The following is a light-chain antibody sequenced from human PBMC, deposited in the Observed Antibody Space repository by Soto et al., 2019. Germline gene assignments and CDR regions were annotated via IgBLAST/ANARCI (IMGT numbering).Light chain of an antibody. CDR3: QHYSDWPPKWT. V-gene: IGKV3-15*01. CDR2: GAS. CDR1: QSVSSK. J-gene: IGKJ1*01. Sequence: EIVMTQSPATLSVSPGERATLSCRASQSVSSKLAWYQQKPGQVPRVLIYGASTRATGIPARFSGSGSGTEFTLTFSSLQSEDFAVYFGQHYSDWPPKWTFGQGTRVDIK.